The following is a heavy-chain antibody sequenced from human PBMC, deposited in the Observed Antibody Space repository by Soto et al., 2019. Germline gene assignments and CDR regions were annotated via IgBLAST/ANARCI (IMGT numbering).Heavy chain of an antibody. CDR3: AKPSLLSRDGYVFAY. J-gene: IGHJ4*02. D-gene: IGHD2-2*01. CDR1: AFTFTNYA. Sequence: GCRRLSCVTSAFTFTNYAMSWLRHAPGKGLEWVSTISGSGRTTDYANPVKGRFTISRDNSRSTLYLQMNSLRAEDTALYYCAKPSLLSRDGYVFAYWCQGTLVTVSP. V-gene: IGHV3-23*01. CDR2: ISGSGRTT.